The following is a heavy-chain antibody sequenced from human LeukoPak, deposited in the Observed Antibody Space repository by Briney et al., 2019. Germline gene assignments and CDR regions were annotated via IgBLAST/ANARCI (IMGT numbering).Heavy chain of an antibody. J-gene: IGHJ6*02. V-gene: IGHV3-23*01. D-gene: IGHD6-6*01. CDR1: GFTFSSYA. Sequence: GGSLRLSCAASGFTFSSYAMSWVRQAPGKGLEWVSVVTGSGGNTYYADSVKGRFTTSRDNSESTLSLQMNSLRAEDTAVYYCAKEYSGSRDYFYGMDVWGQGTTVTVSS. CDR2: VTGSGGNT. CDR3: AKEYSGSRDYFYGMDV.